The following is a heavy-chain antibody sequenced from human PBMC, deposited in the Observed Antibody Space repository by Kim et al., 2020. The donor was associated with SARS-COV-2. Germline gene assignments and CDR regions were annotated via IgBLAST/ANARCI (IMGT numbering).Heavy chain of an antibody. Sequence: SGPTLVKPTQTLTLTCTFSGFSLSTSGVGVGWIRQPPGKALEWLALIYWDDDKRYSPSLKSRLTITKDTSKNQVVLTMTNMDPVDTATYYCSHRDYHDSSGYYGIWGQGTMVTVSS. D-gene: IGHD3-22*01. CDR1: GFSLSTSGVG. CDR2: IYWDDDK. CDR3: SHRDYHDSSGYYGI. J-gene: IGHJ3*02. V-gene: IGHV2-5*02.